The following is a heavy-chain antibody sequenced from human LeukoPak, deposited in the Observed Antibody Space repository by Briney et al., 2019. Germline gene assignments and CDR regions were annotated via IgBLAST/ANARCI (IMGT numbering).Heavy chain of an antibody. Sequence: SSQTLSLTCTVSGGSISSGDYYWSWTRQPPGKGLEWIGYIYYSGSTYYNPSLKSRVTISVDTSKNQFSLKLSSVTAADTAVYYCARDYYDSSGYSDAFDIWGQGTMVTVSS. CDR3: ARDYYDSSGYSDAFDI. D-gene: IGHD3-22*01. CDR1: GGSISSGDYY. V-gene: IGHV4-30-4*08. CDR2: IYYSGST. J-gene: IGHJ3*02.